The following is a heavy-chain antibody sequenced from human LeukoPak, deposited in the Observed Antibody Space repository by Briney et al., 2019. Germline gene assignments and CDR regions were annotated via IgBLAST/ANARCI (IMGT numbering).Heavy chain of an antibody. CDR1: GFTFSSCW. J-gene: IGHJ4*02. CDR3: AVGVYYFDY. V-gene: IGHV3-7*02. Sequence: GGSLRLSCAASGFTFSSCWMSWVRQAPGKGLEWVANIKKDGSAKYYVDSVEGRFTISRDNAKNSLYPQMNSLRAEDTAVYYCAVGVYYFDYWGQGTLVTVSS. D-gene: IGHD3-10*01. CDR2: IKKDGSAK.